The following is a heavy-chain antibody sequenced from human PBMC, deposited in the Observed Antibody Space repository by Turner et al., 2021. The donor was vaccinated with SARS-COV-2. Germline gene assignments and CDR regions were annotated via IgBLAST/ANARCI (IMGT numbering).Heavy chain of an antibody. CDR3: ARGRFLEDY. CDR2: IKQDASEI. Sequence: EVQLVESGGALVQPGGSLRPPCAASGFTFSSYWMNWVRQAPGNGLEWVATIKQDASEIYYADSVKGRFTIFRDNANNSLHLQMNSLRAEDTGVYYCARGRFLEDYWGRGTLITVSS. J-gene: IGHJ4*02. CDR1: GFTFSSYW. V-gene: IGHV3-7*03. D-gene: IGHD3-3*01.